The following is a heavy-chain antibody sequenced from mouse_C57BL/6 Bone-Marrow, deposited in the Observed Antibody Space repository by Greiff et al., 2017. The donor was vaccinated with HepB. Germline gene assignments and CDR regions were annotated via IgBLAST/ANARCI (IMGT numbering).Heavy chain of an antibody. D-gene: IGHD2-12*01. CDR1: GFNIKDDY. CDR2: IDPENGDT. Sequence: VQLQQSGAELVRPGASVKLSCTASGFNIKDDYMHWVKQRPEQGLEWIGWIDPENGDTEYASKFQGKATITADTSSNTAYLQLSSLTSEDTAVSYCTPPIRGRTRYFDVWGTGPTVTVSS. V-gene: IGHV14-4*01. J-gene: IGHJ1*03. CDR3: TPPIRGRTRYFDV.